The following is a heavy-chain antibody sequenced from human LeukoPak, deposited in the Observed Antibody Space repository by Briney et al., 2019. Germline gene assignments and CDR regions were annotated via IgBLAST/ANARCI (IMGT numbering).Heavy chain of an antibody. Sequence: GESLKISCKGSGYSFTSYWIGWVRPMPGKGLGWMGIIYPGDSDTRYSPSFQGQVTISADKSINTAYLQWSSLKASDTAMYYCARRDGYCSSTSCPNWFDPWGQGTLVTVSS. CDR2: IYPGDSDT. CDR1: GYSFTSYW. J-gene: IGHJ5*02. V-gene: IGHV5-51*01. D-gene: IGHD2-2*01. CDR3: ARRDGYCSSTSCPNWFDP.